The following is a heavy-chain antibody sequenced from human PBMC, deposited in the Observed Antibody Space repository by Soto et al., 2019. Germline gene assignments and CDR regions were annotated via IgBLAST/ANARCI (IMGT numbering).Heavy chain of an antibody. D-gene: IGHD3-22*01. CDR1: GFTFSSYA. CDR3: ANPPPHYDSSGPYYFDY. Sequence: GGSLRLSCAASGFTFSSYAMSWVRQAPWKGLEWVSAISGSGGSTYYADSVKGRFTISRDNSKNTLYLQMNSLRAEDTAVYYCANPPPHYDSSGPYYFDYWGQGTLVTVSS. J-gene: IGHJ4*02. V-gene: IGHV3-23*01. CDR2: ISGSGGST.